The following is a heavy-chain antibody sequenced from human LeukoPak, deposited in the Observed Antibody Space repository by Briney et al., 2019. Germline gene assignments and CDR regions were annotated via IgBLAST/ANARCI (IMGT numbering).Heavy chain of an antibody. Sequence: GGSLRLSCVASGFTVSSNYMSWVRQVPGKGLEWVSVIYSGGNTYYADSVKGRFTISRDNSKNTLYLQMNSLRAEDTAVCYCARGPSGYSYGGYDYWGQGTLVTVSS. V-gene: IGHV3-53*01. CDR2: IYSGGNT. J-gene: IGHJ4*02. CDR3: ARGPSGYSYGGYDY. CDR1: GFTVSSNY. D-gene: IGHD5-18*01.